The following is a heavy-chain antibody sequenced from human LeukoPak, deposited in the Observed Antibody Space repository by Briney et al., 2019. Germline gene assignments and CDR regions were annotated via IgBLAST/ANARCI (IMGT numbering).Heavy chain of an antibody. J-gene: IGHJ4*02. CDR2: INPSGGTT. D-gene: IGHD3-16*01. CDR3: ARGVYVDY. Sequence: ASVKVSCKASGYTFTSYSIHWVRQAPGQGLEWMGIINPSGGTTTYTQKFQGRVTMTRDMSTSTVYMELSSLRSEDTGVYYCARGVYVDYWGQGTLVTVSS. V-gene: IGHV1-46*01. CDR1: GYTFTSYS.